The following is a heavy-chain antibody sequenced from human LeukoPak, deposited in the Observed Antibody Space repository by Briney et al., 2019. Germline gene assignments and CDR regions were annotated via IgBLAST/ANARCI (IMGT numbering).Heavy chain of an antibody. CDR1: GYTFTGYY. CDR3: ARGPIAAAGYYYYYYYMDV. J-gene: IGHJ6*03. CDR2: INPNSGGT. V-gene: IGHV1-2*02. Sequence: GASVKVSCKASGYTFTGYYMHWVRQAPGQGLEWMGWINPNSGGTNYAQKFQGRVTMTRDTSISTAYMELSRLRSDDTAVYYCARGPIAAAGYYYYYYYMDVWGKGTTVTVSS. D-gene: IGHD6-13*01.